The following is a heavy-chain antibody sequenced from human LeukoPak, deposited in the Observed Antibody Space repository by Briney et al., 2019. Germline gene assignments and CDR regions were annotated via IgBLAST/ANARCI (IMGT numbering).Heavy chain of an antibody. V-gene: IGHV3-30*04. CDR1: GFTFSSYA. CDR3: ARERITIFGVAIITGSDAFDI. J-gene: IGHJ3*02. D-gene: IGHD3-3*01. CDR2: ISYDGSNK. Sequence: GGSLTLSCAASGFTFSSYAMHWARQAPGKGLEWVAVISYDGSNKYYADSVKGRFTISRDNSKNTLYLQMNSLRAEDTAVYYCARERITIFGVAIITGSDAFDIWGQGTMVTVSS.